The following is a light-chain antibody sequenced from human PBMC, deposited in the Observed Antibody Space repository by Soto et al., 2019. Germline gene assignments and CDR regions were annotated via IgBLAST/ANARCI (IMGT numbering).Light chain of an antibody. Sequence: EIVMTQSPATLSVSPGERATLSCRASQSVSSNLAWYQQKPGQAPRLLIYGASTRATGIPARFSGSGSGTEFTLTISSLQSEDFAVYYCQRYNKWPRTFGQGTKVEIK. J-gene: IGKJ1*01. CDR2: GAS. CDR3: QRYNKWPRT. V-gene: IGKV3-15*01. CDR1: QSVSSN.